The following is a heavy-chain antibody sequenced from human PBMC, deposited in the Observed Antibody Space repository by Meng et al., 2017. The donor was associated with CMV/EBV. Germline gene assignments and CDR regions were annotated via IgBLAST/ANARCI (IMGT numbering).Heavy chain of an antibody. V-gene: IGHV3-21*01. Sequence: GGSLRLSCAASGFTFSSYSMNWVRQAPGKGLEWVSSISSSSSYIYYADSVKGRFTISRDNAKNSLYLQMNSLRAEDTAAYYCARVRGSSWYDEVDYYYYYGMDVWGQGTTVTVSS. CDR1: GFTFSSYS. CDR2: ISSSSSYI. CDR3: ARVRGSSWYDEVDYYYYYGMDV. D-gene: IGHD6-13*01. J-gene: IGHJ6*02.